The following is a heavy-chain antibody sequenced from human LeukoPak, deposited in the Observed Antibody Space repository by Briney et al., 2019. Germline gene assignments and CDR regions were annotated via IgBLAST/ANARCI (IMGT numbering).Heavy chain of an antibody. CDR1: GFTFSSHA. D-gene: IGHD6-13*01. CDR3: AKGGSNWSRFDS. CDR2: ISSGGATT. Sequence: RGSLRLSCVASGFTFSSHAMGWVRQAPGKGLEWVSTISSGGATTCYADSVKGRFTISRDNSKNTLYLQMNSLRAEDTAVYYCAKGGSNWSRFDSWGQGALVTVSS. V-gene: IGHV3-23*01. J-gene: IGHJ4*02.